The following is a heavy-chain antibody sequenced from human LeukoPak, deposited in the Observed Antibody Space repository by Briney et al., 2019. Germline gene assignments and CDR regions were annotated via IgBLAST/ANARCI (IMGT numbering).Heavy chain of an antibody. CDR1: GGSISSYY. V-gene: IGHV4-59*12. J-gene: IGHJ4*02. CDR2: IYYSGST. CDR3: ARANYFDY. Sequence: PSETLSLTCTVSGGSISSYYWSWIRQPPGKGLEWIGDIYYSGSTNYNPSHKSRVTISVGTSKNQFSLKLSSVTAADTAVYYCARANYFDYWGQGTLVTVSS.